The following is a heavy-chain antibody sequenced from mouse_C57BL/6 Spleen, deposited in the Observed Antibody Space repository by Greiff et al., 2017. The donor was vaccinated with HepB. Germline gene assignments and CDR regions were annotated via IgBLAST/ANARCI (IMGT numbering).Heavy chain of an antibody. CDR2: IRNKANNHAT. CDR1: GFTFSDAW. D-gene: IGHD2-3*01. V-gene: IGHV6-6*01. Sequence: EVKLLESGGGLVQPGGSMKLSCAASGFTFSDAWMDWVRQSPEKGLEWVAEIRNKANNHATYYAESVKGRFTISRDDSKSSVYLQMSSLRAEDTGIYYCTRKQWLLRYFDVWGTGTTVTVSS. CDR3: TRKQWLLRYFDV. J-gene: IGHJ1*03.